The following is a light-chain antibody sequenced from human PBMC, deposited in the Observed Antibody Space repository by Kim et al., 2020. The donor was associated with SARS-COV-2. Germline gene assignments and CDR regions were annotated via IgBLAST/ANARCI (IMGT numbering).Light chain of an antibody. CDR2: GAS. CDR1: QSVSSN. Sequence: EIVMTQSPATLSVSPGERVTLSCRASQSVSSNLAWYQQKPGQAPRLLIYGASTRATGIPARFSGSGSGTEFTLTISSLQSEDFAVYFCQQYNNWPPLTLGGGTKVDIK. J-gene: IGKJ4*01. CDR3: QQYNNWPPLT. V-gene: IGKV3-15*01.